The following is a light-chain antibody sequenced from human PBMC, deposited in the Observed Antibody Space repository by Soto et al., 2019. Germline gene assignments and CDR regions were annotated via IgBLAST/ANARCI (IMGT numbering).Light chain of an antibody. CDR1: SGHSNYA. V-gene: IGLV4-69*01. CDR2: VNTDGSH. J-gene: IGLJ3*02. Sequence: QPVLTQSPSASASLGASVKLTCTLSSGHSNYAIAWHQQQPEKGPRYLMKVNTDGSHSKGDGIPDRFSGSSSGAERYLTISSLQSEDEADYYCQTWDTGRVFGGGTKLTVL. CDR3: QTWDTGRV.